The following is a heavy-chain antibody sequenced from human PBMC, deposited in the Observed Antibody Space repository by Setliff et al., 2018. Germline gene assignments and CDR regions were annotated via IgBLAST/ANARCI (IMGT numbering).Heavy chain of an antibody. V-gene: IGHV4-59*11. CDR3: ARLRKSTPHWYFDL. J-gene: IGHJ2*01. CDR1: GVSISSHY. CDR2: LYYTGST. Sequence: SETLSLTCTVSGVSISSHYWSWVRQPPGKGLECIGDLYYTGSTKYNPSLWSRLTMSIDTSKKQFSLRLTSVSAADTAVYYCARLRKSTPHWYFDLWGRGTLVTVSS.